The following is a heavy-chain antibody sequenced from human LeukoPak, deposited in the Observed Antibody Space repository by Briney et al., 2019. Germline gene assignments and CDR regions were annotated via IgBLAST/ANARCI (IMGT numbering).Heavy chain of an antibody. CDR2: ISSSSSDI. J-gene: IGHJ6*03. V-gene: IGHV3-21*01. D-gene: IGHD5-12*01. CDR3: ATGYSGYHSNYYYMDV. CDR1: EFSFSRFG. Sequence: GGSLRLSCAVSEFSFSRFGMTWVRQAPGRGLEWVSSISSSSSDIYYVDSVKGRFTISRDNSKNSLYLQMNSLRAEDTAVYYCATGYSGYHSNYYYMDVWGKGTTVTVSS.